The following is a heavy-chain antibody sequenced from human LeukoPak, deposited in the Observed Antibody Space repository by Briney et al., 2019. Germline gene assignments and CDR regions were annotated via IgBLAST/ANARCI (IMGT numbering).Heavy chain of an antibody. V-gene: IGHV1-8*01. CDR2: LNPNSGNT. J-gene: IGHJ5*02. Sequence: ASVKVSCKASGYTFISYDLNWVRQATGQGLEWMGWLNPNSGNTGYAQKFQGRVTMTRNTSISTAYMELSSLRSEDTAVYYRARDYGGNSGWFDPWGQGTLVTVSS. CDR1: GYTFISYD. D-gene: IGHD4-23*01. CDR3: ARDYGGNSGWFDP.